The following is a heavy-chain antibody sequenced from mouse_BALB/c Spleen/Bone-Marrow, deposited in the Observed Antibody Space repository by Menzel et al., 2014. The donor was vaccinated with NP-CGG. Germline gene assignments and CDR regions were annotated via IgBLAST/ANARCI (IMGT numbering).Heavy chain of an antibody. J-gene: IGHJ2*01. CDR3: ARVSYDYFDY. CDR2: ISDGGSYT. CDR1: GFTFSDYY. Sequence: EVQGVESGGGLVKPGGSLKLSCAASGFTFSDYYMYWVRQTPEKRLEWVATISDGGSYTYYPDSVKGRFTISRDNAKNNLYLQMSSLKSVDTAMYYCARVSYDYFDYWGQGTTLTVSS. V-gene: IGHV5-4*02. D-gene: IGHD2-4*01.